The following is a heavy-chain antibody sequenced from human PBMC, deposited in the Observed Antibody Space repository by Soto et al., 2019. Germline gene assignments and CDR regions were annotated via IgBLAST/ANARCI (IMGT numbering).Heavy chain of an antibody. CDR2: INAGNGNT. D-gene: IGHD2-2*01. J-gene: IGHJ5*02. Sequence: ASVKVSCKASGYTFTSYAMHWVRQAPGQRLEWMGWINAGNGNTKYSQKFQGRVTITRDTSASTAYMELSSLRSEDTAVYYCARGRSVVVPAALNWFDPWGQGTLVTVSS. CDR1: GYTFTSYA. CDR3: ARGRSVVVPAALNWFDP. V-gene: IGHV1-3*01.